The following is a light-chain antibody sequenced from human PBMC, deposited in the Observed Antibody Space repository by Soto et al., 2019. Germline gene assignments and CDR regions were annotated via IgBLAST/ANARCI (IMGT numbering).Light chain of an antibody. V-gene: IGKV1-39*01. CDR3: QHGYVDPQN. CDR1: QDITVY. Sequence: QILQSQYSVSASVGDPVTITCRASQDITVYLNWYQQKPGEVPKLLIYSASSLHSGVPSRFTGSGSETDFTLTIRCLQPEDFATYYCQHGYVDPQNFGQGTKVDIK. J-gene: IGKJ1*01. CDR2: SAS.